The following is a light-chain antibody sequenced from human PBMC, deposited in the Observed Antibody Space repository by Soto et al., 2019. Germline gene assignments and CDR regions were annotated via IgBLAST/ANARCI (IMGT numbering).Light chain of an antibody. Sequence: EIVLTPSPGTLSFSPGERATLSCRASRNINGNYLGWYQLKRGQAPRLLIYGTSTRATGIPDRFSGSGSGTDFTLTISRLEPEDFAVYYCQQYGSSPWPFGQGTKVDIK. CDR1: RNINGNY. V-gene: IGKV3-20*01. J-gene: IGKJ1*01. CDR2: GTS. CDR3: QQYGSSPWP.